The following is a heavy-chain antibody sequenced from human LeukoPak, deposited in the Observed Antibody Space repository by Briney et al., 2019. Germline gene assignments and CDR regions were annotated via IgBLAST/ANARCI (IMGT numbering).Heavy chain of an antibody. CDR2: IYYSGST. J-gene: IGHJ5*02. V-gene: IGHV4-39*01. CDR3: ARRVLGGFDP. Sequence: SETLSLTCTVSGGSISSYYWGWIRQPPGKGLEWIGSIYYSGSTYYNPSLKSRVTISVDTSKNQFSLKLSSVTAADTAVYYCARRVLGGFDPWGQGTLVTVSS. CDR1: GGSISSYY.